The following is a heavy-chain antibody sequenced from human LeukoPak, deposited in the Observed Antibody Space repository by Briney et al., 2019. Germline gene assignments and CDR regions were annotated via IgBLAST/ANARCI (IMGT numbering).Heavy chain of an antibody. CDR1: GGSINGYY. CDR3: ARVKGRKYYYGSGSSSLDY. V-gene: IGHV4-59*12. D-gene: IGHD3-10*01. Sequence: KPSETLSLTCTVSGGSINGYYWSWIRQSPGKGLESLGYIYYTGSTNYNPSLKSRVTMSVDTSRNQFFLRLSSVTAADTAVYYCARVKGRKYYYGSGSSSLDYWGQGTLVTVSS. J-gene: IGHJ4*02. CDR2: IYYTGST.